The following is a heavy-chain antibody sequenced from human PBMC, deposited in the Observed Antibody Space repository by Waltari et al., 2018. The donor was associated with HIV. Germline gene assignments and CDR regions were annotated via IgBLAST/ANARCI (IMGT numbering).Heavy chain of an antibody. D-gene: IGHD2-15*01. CDR3: AKLDTGCSGGSCPGMDV. V-gene: IGHV1-69*01. CDR2: IIPIFGTA. CDR1: GGTFSSYA. J-gene: IGHJ6*02. Sequence: QVQLVQSGAEVKKPGSSVKVSCKASGGTFSSYAISWVGQAPGQGLEWMGGIIPIFGTANYAQKFQGRVTITADESTSTAYMELSSLRSEDTAVYYCAKLDTGCSGGSCPGMDVWGQGTTVTVSS.